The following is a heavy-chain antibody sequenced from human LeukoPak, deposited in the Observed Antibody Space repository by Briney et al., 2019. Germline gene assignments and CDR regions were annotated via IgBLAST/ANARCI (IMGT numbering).Heavy chain of an antibody. J-gene: IGHJ4*02. V-gene: IGHV4-4*07. D-gene: IGHD6-13*01. CDR1: GGSISSYY. Sequence: SETLSLTCTVSGGSISSYYWSWIRQPAGKGLGWIGRIYTSGSTNYNPSLKSRVTMSVDTSKNQFSLKLSSVTAADTAVYYCARTPSHSSSWDGDFDYWGQGTLVTVSS. CDR3: ARTPSHSSSWDGDFDY. CDR2: IYTSGST.